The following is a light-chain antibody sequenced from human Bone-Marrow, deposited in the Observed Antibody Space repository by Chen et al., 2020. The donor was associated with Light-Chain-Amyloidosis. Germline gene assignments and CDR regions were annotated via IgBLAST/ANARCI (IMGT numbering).Light chain of an antibody. V-gene: IGLV3-21*02. CDR3: QVWDRSSDRPV. CDR2: DDS. J-gene: IGLJ3*02. Sequence: SYVLTQPSSVSVAPGQTATIPCWGNNIGATSVHWYQQTSGQAPLLVVYDDSDRPSGIPERLSGSNSGNTATLTISRVEAGDEADYYCQVWDRSSDRPVFGGGTKLTVL. CDR1: NIGATS.